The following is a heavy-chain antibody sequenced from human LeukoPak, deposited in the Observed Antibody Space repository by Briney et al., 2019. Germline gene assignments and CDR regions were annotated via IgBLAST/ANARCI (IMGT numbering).Heavy chain of an antibody. CDR2: IYYSGST. D-gene: IGHD2-2*01. V-gene: IGHV4-59*01. Sequence: SETLSLTCTVSGGSISSYYWSWIRQPPGKGLEWIGYIYYSGSTNYNPSLKSRVTISVDTSKNQFSLKLSSVTAADTAVYYCARALPYCSSTSCLTYYYYYYYMDVWGKGTTVTVSS. J-gene: IGHJ6*03. CDR3: ARALPYCSSTSCLTYYYYYYYMDV. CDR1: GGSISSYY.